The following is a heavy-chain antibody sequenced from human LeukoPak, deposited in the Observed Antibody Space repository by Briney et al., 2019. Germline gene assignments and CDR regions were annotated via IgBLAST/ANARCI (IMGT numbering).Heavy chain of an antibody. Sequence: GGPLRLSCAASGFTFSSYWMSWVRQAPGKGLEWVANIKQDGSEKYYVDSVKGRFTISRDNAKNSLYLQMNSLRAEDTAVYYCARYRFVVGATDSFDMWGQGTTVTVSS. V-gene: IGHV3-7*01. CDR1: GFTFSSYW. CDR2: IKQDGSEK. J-gene: IGHJ3*02. CDR3: ARYRFVVGATDSFDM. D-gene: IGHD1-26*01.